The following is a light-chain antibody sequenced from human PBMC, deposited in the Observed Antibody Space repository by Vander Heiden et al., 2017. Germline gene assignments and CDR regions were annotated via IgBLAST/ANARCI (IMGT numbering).Light chain of an antibody. CDR1: SSDVGGYNY. CDR2: EVT. J-gene: IGLJ2*01. CDR3: SSYVGTNNPHVV. V-gene: IGLV2-8*01. Sequence: QSALTQPPSVSGSPGQSVTISCTGTSSDVGGYNYVSWYQQHPGKAPKLMIYEVTKRPSGVPDRFSGSKSGNTASLTVSGLQAEDEADYYCSSYVGTNNPHVVFGGGTKLTVL.